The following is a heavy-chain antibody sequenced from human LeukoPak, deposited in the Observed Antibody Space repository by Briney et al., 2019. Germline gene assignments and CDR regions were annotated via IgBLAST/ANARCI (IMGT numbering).Heavy chain of an antibody. CDR2: ISRDGTDT. CDR3: AREIFNGFDI. V-gene: IGHV3-74*01. CDR1: GFTFSTYW. Sequence: PARGSLRLSCAASGFTFSTYWMHWVRQAPGKGLVWVSRISRDGTDTGYADSVKGRFTISRDNSKNTLFLQMNSLRAEDTAVYYCAREIFNGFDIWGQGTMVTVSS. J-gene: IGHJ3*02.